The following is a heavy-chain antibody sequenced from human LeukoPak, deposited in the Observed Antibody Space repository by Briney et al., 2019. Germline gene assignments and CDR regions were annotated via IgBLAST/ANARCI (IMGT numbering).Heavy chain of an antibody. V-gene: IGHV3-7*01. J-gene: IGHJ4*02. Sequence: GGSLRLSCAASGFTFSSYCMTWVRQAPGKGLEWVAEIIQDGSAKYYVDSVKGRFTISRDNDKKSVYLQMNSLRAEDTAMYYCATSDFYDSGRGGVSPSDHWGQGTLVTVSS. CDR2: IIQDGSAK. D-gene: IGHD3-10*01. CDR3: ATSDFYDSGRGGVSPSDH. CDR1: GFTFSSYC.